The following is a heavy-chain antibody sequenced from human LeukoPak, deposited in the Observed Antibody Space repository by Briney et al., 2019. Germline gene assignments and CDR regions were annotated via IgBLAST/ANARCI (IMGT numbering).Heavy chain of an antibody. CDR2: IYYSGST. Sequence: SETLSLTCTVSGGSISSYYWSWIRQPPGKGLEWIGYIYYSGSTNYNPSLKSRVTISVDTSKNQFSLKLSSVTAADTAVYYCARDSGYYGSGRNFDYWGQGTLVTVSS. CDR3: ARDSGYYGSGRNFDY. V-gene: IGHV4-59*12. CDR1: GGSISSYY. J-gene: IGHJ4*02. D-gene: IGHD3-10*01.